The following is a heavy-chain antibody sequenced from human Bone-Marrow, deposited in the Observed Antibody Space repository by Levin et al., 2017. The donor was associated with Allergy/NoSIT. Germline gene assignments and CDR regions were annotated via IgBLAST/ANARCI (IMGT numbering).Heavy chain of an antibody. V-gene: IGHV3-30-3*01. CDR2: ISYDGSNK. J-gene: IGHJ3*02. D-gene: IGHD3-3*01. CDR3: ARDTLIYYDFWSGYSGNDAFDI. Sequence: SCAASGFTFSSYAMHWVRQAPGKGLEWVAVISYDGSNKYYADSVKGRFTISRDNSKNTLYLQMNSLRAEDTAVYYCARDTLIYYDFWSGYSGNDAFDIWGQGTMVTVSS. CDR1: GFTFSSYA.